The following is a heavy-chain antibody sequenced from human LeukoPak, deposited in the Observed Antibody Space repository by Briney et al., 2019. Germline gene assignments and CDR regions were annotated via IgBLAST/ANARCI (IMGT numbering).Heavy chain of an antibody. CDR1: RFTFSSYA. CDR3: AKDRGFIAAAGSDDY. Sequence: GGSLRLSCAASRFTFSSYAMSWVRQAPGKGLEWVSAISGSGGSTYYADSVKGRFTISRDNSKNTLYLQMNSLRAEDTAVYYCAKDRGFIAAAGSDDYWGQGTLVTVSS. V-gene: IGHV3-23*01. D-gene: IGHD6-13*01. CDR2: ISGSGGST. J-gene: IGHJ4*02.